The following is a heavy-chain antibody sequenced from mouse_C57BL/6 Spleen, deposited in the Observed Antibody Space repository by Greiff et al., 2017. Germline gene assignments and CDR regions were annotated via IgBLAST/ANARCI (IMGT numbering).Heavy chain of an antibody. V-gene: IGHV5-17*01. J-gene: IGHJ4*01. CDR1: GFTFSDYG. D-gene: IGHD1-1*01. Sequence: EVQGVESGGGLVKPGGSLKLSCAASGFTFSDYGMHWVRQAPEKGLEWVAYISSGSSTIYYADTVKGRFTISRDNAKNTLFLQMASLRSEDTAMYYCARPWTYDGSSRDAMDYWGQATSVTVSS. CDR2: ISSGSSTI. CDR3: ARPWTYDGSSRDAMDY.